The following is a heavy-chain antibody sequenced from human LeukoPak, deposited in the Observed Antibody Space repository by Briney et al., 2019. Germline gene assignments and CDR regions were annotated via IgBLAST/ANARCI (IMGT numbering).Heavy chain of an antibody. V-gene: IGHV3-43*02. CDR1: GLPIGDFA. J-gene: IGHJ4*02. CDR3: ARESGKFDY. Sequence: QPGGSLRLSCVASGLPIGDFAMHWVRQAPGQGLEWVSLISGDGVSTFFADSVKGRFSISRDNSKNSLFLEMSSLRTEDTAMYYCARESGKFDYWGLGTLVAVSS. CDR2: ISGDGVST.